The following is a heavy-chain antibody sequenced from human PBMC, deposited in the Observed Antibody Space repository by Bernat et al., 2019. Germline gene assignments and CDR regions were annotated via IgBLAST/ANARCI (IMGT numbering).Heavy chain of an antibody. V-gene: IGHV2-70*01. CDR3: ARVVRWGGHNVNYYYYYGMDV. D-gene: IGHD5-24*01. CDR1: GFSLSTSGMC. J-gene: IGHJ6*02. CDR2: IDWDDDK. Sequence: QVTLRESGPALVKPTQTLTLTCTFSGFSLSTSGMCVSWIRQPPGKALEWLALIDWDDDKYYSTSLKTRLTISKDTSKNQVVLTMTNMDPVDTATYYCARVVRWGGHNVNYYYYYGMDVWGQGTTVTVSS.